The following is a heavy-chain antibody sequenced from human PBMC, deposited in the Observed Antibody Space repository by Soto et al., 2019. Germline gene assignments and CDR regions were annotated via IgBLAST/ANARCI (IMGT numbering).Heavy chain of an antibody. J-gene: IGHJ5*02. Sequence: SETLSLTCTVSGGSISSYYWSWIRQPPGKGLEWIGYIYYSGSTNYSPSLKSRVTISVDTSKNQFSLKLSSVTAADTAVYYCARLVLYCGGDCYPNWFDPLGQGTQVTVS. D-gene: IGHD2-21*02. V-gene: IGHV4-59*08. CDR3: ARLVLYCGGDCYPNWFDP. CDR2: IYYSGST. CDR1: GGSISSYY.